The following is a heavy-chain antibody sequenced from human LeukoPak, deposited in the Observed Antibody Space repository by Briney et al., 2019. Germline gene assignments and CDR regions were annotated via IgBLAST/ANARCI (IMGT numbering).Heavy chain of an antibody. D-gene: IGHD3-22*01. Sequence: SETLSLTCTVSGGSISSSSYYWGWIRQPPGKGLEWIGSIYYSGSTYYNPSLKSRVTISVDTSKNQFSLKLSSVTAADTAVYYCARLTTGTYYYDSSCYPRFDPWGQGTLVAVSS. CDR1: GGSISSSSYY. CDR3: ARLTTGTYYYDSSCYPRFDP. J-gene: IGHJ5*02. CDR2: IYYSGST. V-gene: IGHV4-39*01.